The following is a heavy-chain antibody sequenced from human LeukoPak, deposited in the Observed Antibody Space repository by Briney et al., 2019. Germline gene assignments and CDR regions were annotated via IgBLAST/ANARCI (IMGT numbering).Heavy chain of an antibody. D-gene: IGHD1-1*01. Sequence: HSGGSLRLSCAASGFTFSSYAMHWVRQAPGKGLEWVAVISYDGSNKYYADSVKGRFTISRDNSKNTLYLQMNSLRAEDTAVYYCATSLHDQLERGAFDIWGQGTMVTVSS. CDR1: GFTFSSYA. CDR2: ISYDGSNK. V-gene: IGHV3-30*04. J-gene: IGHJ3*02. CDR3: ATSLHDQLERGAFDI.